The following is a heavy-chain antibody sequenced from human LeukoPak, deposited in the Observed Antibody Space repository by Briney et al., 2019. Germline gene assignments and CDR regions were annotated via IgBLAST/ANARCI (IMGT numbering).Heavy chain of an antibody. J-gene: IGHJ4*02. V-gene: IGHV3-23*01. D-gene: IGHD2-2*01. Sequence: AGSLRLSCAASGFTFTSYAMSWVRQAPGKVLDWVSAMSGSGSSTYYADSLKGRFTISRDNSKTTMYLQMNSLRAEDTAVYYCAKDSRYLRLGHFDYWGQGTLVTVSS. CDR2: MSGSGSST. CDR1: GFTFTSYA. CDR3: AKDSRYLRLGHFDY.